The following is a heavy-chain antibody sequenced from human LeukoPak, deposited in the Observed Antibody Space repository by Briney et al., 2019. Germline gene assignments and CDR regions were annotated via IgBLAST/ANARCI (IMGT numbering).Heavy chain of an antibody. CDR3: ALSRGNYYDSTNPFLDASDI. Sequence: SVKVSCKASGGTFSSYAISWVRQAPGQGLEWMGGIIPIFGTANYAQKFQGRVTITADKSTSTAYMELSSLRSEDTAVYYCALSRGNYYDSTNPFLDASDIWGQGTMVTVSS. V-gene: IGHV1-69*06. D-gene: IGHD3-22*01. CDR1: GGTFSSYA. J-gene: IGHJ3*02. CDR2: IIPIFGTA.